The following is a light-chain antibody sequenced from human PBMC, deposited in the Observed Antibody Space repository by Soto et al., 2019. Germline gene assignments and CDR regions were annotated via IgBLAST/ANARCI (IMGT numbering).Light chain of an antibody. CDR1: QSISSY. V-gene: IGKV1-39*01. J-gene: IGKJ1*01. Sequence: DMQMTQSPSSLSASFGDRVTITCRASQSISSYLNWYQQKPGKAPKLLIYAASSLQSGVPARFSGSGSETDFTLTISSLQPEDFATYSCQHSTTWTFGQGTKVDIK. CDR2: AAS. CDR3: QHSTTWT.